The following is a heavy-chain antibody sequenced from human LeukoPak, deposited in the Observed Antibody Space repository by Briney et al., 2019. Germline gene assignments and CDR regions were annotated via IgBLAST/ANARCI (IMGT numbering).Heavy chain of an antibody. J-gene: IGHJ4*02. V-gene: IGHV4-31*03. CDR1: GGSISSGGYY. D-gene: IGHD3-22*01. CDR2: IYYSGST. Sequence: SQTLSLTCTVSGGSISSGGYYWSWIRQHPGKGLEWIGYIYYSGSTYYNPSLKSRVTISVDTSKNQFSLKLSSVTAADTAVYYCARAAAYYVSSGPGSHFDYWGQGTLVTVSS. CDR3: ARAAAYYVSSGPGSHFDY.